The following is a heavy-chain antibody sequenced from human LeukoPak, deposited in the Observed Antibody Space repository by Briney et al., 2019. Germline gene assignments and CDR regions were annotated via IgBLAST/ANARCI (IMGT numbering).Heavy chain of an antibody. V-gene: IGHV4-38-2*02. CDR2: IYHSGST. D-gene: IGHD3-22*01. Sequence: SETLSLTCTVSGYSISSGYYWGWIRQPPGKGLEWIGSIYHSGSTYYNPSLKSRVTISVDTSKNQFSLKLSSVTAADMAVYYCARDTDSSGSFDYWGQGTLVTVSS. CDR3: ARDTDSSGSFDY. J-gene: IGHJ4*02. CDR1: GYSISSGYY.